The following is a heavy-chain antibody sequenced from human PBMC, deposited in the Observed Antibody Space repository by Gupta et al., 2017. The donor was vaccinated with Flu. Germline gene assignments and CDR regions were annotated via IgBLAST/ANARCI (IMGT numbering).Heavy chain of an antibody. CDR1: GFTFNAYA. D-gene: IGHD3-9*01. CDR3: ASAAGDFDWPEGPGYMDV. CDR2: ISGGSGYR. V-gene: IGHV3-23*01. Sequence: EVQLLESGGGLVQPGGSLRVSGAASGFTFNAYAMSWVRQAPGKGLEWVSTISGGSGYRHYADSVKGRFTISRDNSKNTLYLQLNTLRAEDSAVYFCASAAGDFDWPEGPGYMDVWGKGTTVTVSS. J-gene: IGHJ6*03.